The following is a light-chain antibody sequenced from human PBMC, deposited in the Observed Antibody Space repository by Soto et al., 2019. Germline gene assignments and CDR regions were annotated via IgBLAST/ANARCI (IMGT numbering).Light chain of an antibody. CDR2: GAS. CDR1: QSVSSSY. Sequence: EIVLTQSPGTLSLSPGERATLSCRAIQSVSSSYLAWYQQKPGQAPRLLIYGASIRATGVPAGFSGGGSGTEFTLTISSLQSEDFAVYYCQRFNTWPRDTFGQGTKVDNK. V-gene: IGKV3-15*01. J-gene: IGKJ1*01. CDR3: QRFNTWPRDT.